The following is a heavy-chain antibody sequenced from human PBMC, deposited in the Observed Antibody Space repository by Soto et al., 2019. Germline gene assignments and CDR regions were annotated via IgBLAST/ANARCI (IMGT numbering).Heavy chain of an antibody. J-gene: IGHJ6*02. Sequence: PSETLSLTCTVSGGSISSYYWSWIRQPPGKGLEWIGYIYYSGSTNYNPSLKSRVTISVDTSKNQFSLKLSSVTAADTAVYYCARDRIVVVTAALYYYGMDVWGQGTTVTVSS. V-gene: IGHV4-59*12. CDR2: IYYSGST. D-gene: IGHD2-21*02. CDR3: ARDRIVVVTAALYYYGMDV. CDR1: GGSISSYY.